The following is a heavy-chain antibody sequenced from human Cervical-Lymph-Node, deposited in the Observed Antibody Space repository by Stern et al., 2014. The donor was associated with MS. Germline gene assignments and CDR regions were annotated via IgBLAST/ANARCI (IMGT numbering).Heavy chain of an antibody. CDR3: ARAKYGDYSYNWFDP. D-gene: IGHD4-17*01. J-gene: IGHJ5*02. Sequence: QVQLVQSGGGVVQPGRSLRLSCAASGFTFSSYGMHWVRQAPGKGLEWVAVIWYDGSNKYYADSVKGRFTISRDNSKNTLYLQMNSLRAEDTAVYYCARAKYGDYSYNWFDPWGQGTLVTVSS. V-gene: IGHV3-33*01. CDR1: GFTFSSYG. CDR2: IWYDGSNK.